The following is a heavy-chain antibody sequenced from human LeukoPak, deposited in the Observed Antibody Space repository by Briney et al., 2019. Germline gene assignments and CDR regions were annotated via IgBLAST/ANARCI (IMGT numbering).Heavy chain of an antibody. CDR3: ARAVGQADPVGPEDWFGP. CDR1: GGTFSSYA. J-gene: IGHJ5*02. V-gene: IGHV1-69*05. CDR2: IIPIFGTA. Sequence: GASVKVSCKASGGTFSSYAISWVRQAPGQGLEWMGGIIPIFGTANYAQKFQGRVTITTDESTSTAYMELSSLRSEDTAVYYCARAVGQADPVGPEDWFGPWGQGTLVTVSS. D-gene: IGHD1-14*01.